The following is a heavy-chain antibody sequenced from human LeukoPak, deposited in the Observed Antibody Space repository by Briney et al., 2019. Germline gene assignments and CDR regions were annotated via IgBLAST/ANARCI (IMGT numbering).Heavy chain of an antibody. J-gene: IGHJ6*03. Sequence: GGSLRLSCAASGFTLSSFAMNWVRQAPGQGLEWFSAISTTGTITYYADSVKGRFTVSRDTSTNTLFLQLNSLRAEDTAVYYCARDAGPLRHYYYMDVWGKGTTVTVSS. CDR3: ARDAGPLRHYYYMDV. D-gene: IGHD6-13*01. V-gene: IGHV3-23*01. CDR1: GFTLSSFA. CDR2: ISTTGTIT.